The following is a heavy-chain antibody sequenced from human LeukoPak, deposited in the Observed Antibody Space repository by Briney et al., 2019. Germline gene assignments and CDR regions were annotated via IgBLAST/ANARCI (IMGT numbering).Heavy chain of an antibody. CDR2: ISSSGGST. Sequence: AGGSLRLSCAASGFTFSSYAMSWVRQAPGMGLEWVSAISSSGGSTYYADSVKGRFTNSRHNSKNTLYLQMNSLRAEDTAVYYCAKGTWMLAFDIWGQGTMVTVSS. CDR3: AKGTWMLAFDI. D-gene: IGHD2-8*01. CDR1: GFTFSSYA. J-gene: IGHJ3*02. V-gene: IGHV3-23*01.